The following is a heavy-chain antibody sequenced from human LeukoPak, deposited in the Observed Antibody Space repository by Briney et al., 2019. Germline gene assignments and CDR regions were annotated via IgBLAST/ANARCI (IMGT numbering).Heavy chain of an antibody. CDR1: GFTFSSYA. Sequence: GGSLRLSCAASGFTFSSYAMSWVRQAPGKGLEWVSAISGSGGSTYYADSVKGRFTLSRDNSKNTLLLQMNSLRAEDSAVYYCARFSSTSYYYGMDVWGQGTTVTVSS. D-gene: IGHD2-2*01. V-gene: IGHV3-23*01. J-gene: IGHJ6*02. CDR2: ISGSGGST. CDR3: ARFSSTSYYYGMDV.